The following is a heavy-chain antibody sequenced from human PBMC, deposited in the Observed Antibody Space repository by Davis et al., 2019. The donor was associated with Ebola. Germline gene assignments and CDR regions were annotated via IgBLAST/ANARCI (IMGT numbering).Heavy chain of an antibody. CDR3: AKGRYSSSWYRTPAVADLFDY. V-gene: IGHV3-23*01. J-gene: IGHJ4*02. CDR2: ISWSSGRT. Sequence: GGSLRLSCAVSGFTFSSYGMSWVRQAPGKGLEWVSIISWSSGRTNYADSVKGRFTISRDNSKNTLYLQMNSLRAEDTAVYYCAKGRYSSSWYRTPAVADLFDYWGQGTLVTVSS. D-gene: IGHD6-13*01. CDR1: GFTFSSYG.